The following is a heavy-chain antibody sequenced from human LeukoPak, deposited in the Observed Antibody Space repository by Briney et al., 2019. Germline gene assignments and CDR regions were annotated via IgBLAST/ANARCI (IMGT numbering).Heavy chain of an antibody. J-gene: IGHJ5*02. D-gene: IGHD3-10*01. Sequence: GGSLRLSCAASGFTFSSYAMSWVRQAPGKGLEWVSAISGSGGSTYYADSVKGRFTISRDNSKNTLYLQMNSLRAEDTAVYYCARSGTYGSGTWFDPWGQGTLVTASS. CDR1: GFTFSSYA. V-gene: IGHV3-23*01. CDR2: ISGSGGST. CDR3: ARSGTYGSGTWFDP.